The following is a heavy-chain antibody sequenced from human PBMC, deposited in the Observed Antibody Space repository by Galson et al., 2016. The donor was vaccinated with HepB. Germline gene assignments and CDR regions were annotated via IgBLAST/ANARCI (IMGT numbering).Heavy chain of an antibody. J-gene: IGHJ4*02. CDR2: INAYSGNT. Sequence: SVKVSCKASGYTFTRNGISWVRQAPGQGLEWMGWINAYSGNTNYAQKFQGRVTMTTDTSTSTAYMELRSLRSDDTAMYYCARALLAIDDFWGQGTLVTVSS. D-gene: IGHD1-26*01. V-gene: IGHV1-18*01. CDR3: ARALLAIDDF. CDR1: GYTFTRNG.